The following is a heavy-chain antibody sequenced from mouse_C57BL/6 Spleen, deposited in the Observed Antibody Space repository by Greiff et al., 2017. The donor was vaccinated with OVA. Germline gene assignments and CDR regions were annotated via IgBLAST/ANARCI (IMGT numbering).Heavy chain of an antibody. CDR2: IDPETGGT. CDR1: GYTFTDYE. V-gene: IGHV1-15*01. J-gene: IGHJ3*01. Sequence: VHLVESGAELVRPGASVTLSCKASGYTFTDYEMHWVKQTPVHGLEWIGAIDPETGGTAYNQKFKGKAILTADKSSSTAYMELRSLTSEDSAVYYCTISHALYWGQGTLVTVSA. CDR3: TISHALY.